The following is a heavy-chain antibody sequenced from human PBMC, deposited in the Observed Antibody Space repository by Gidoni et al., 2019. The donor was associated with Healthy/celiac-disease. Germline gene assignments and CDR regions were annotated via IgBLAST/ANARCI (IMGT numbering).Heavy chain of an antibody. Sequence: QVQLAESGGGVVQPGRSLRLSCAASGFTFSSSGMHWVRQAPGKGLEWVAVISYDGSNKYYADSVKGRFTISRDNSKNTLYLQMNSLRAEDTAVYYCAKDTDYSSGWSYYYYGMDVWGQGTTVTVSS. D-gene: IGHD6-19*01. CDR1: GFTFSSSG. V-gene: IGHV3-30*18. J-gene: IGHJ6*02. CDR2: ISYDGSNK. CDR3: AKDTDYSSGWSYYYYGMDV.